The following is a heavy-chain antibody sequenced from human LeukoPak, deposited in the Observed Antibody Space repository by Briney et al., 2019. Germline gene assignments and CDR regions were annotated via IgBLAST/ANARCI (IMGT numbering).Heavy chain of an antibody. V-gene: IGHV1-69*05. CDR2: IIPIFGTA. CDR1: GGTFSSYA. D-gene: IGHD6-13*01. J-gene: IGHJ6*02. Sequence: SVKVSCKASGGTFSSYAISWVRQAPGQGLEWMGGIIPIFGTANYAQKFQGRVTITRDTSASTAYMELSSLRSEDTAVYYCAREDGYSSRSYGMDVWGQGTTVTVSS. CDR3: AREDGYSSRSYGMDV.